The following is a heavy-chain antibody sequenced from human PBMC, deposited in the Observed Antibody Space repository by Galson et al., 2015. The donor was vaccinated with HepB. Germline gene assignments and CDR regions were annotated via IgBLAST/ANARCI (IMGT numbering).Heavy chain of an antibody. Sequence: SLRLSCAASGFTFSSYSMNWVRQAPGKGLEWVSSISSSSSYIYYADSVKGRFTISRDNAKNSLYLQMNSLRAEDTAVYYCARAIHGDYEYFQHWGQGTLVTASS. CDR2: ISSSSSYI. V-gene: IGHV3-21*01. J-gene: IGHJ1*01. CDR3: ARAIHGDYEYFQH. D-gene: IGHD4-17*01. CDR1: GFTFSSYS.